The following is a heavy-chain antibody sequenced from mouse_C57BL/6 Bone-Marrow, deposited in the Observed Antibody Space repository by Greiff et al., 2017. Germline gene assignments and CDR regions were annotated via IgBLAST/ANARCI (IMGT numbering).Heavy chain of an antibody. D-gene: IGHD2-4*01. J-gene: IGHJ3*01. V-gene: IGHV8-8*01. CDR2: IWWDDVK. Sequence: VKLMESGPGLLQPSQSLSLTCSFSGFSLSTFGMGVGWIRQPSGKGLGWLAHIWWDDVKYYNPALKSRPTISKDTSKNQVFLKHANVDTADTATYYCARIEGDEDYDAWCAYWGQGTLVTVSA. CDR3: ARIEGDEDYDAWCAY. CDR1: GFSLSTFGMG.